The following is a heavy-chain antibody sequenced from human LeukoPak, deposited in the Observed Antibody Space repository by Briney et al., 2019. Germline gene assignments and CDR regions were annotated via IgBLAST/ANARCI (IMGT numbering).Heavy chain of an antibody. CDR3: ARELSSYSSSWLYYYYGMDV. Sequence: TGGSLRLSCAASGFTFSSFSMNWVRQAPGKGLEWVSFITGSSSTIYYADSVKGRITISRDNAKNTVFLQMNSLRAEDTAVYYCARELSSYSSSWLYYYYGMDVWGQGTTVTVSS. D-gene: IGHD6-13*01. CDR2: ITGSSSTI. J-gene: IGHJ6*02. CDR1: GFTFSSFS. V-gene: IGHV3-48*01.